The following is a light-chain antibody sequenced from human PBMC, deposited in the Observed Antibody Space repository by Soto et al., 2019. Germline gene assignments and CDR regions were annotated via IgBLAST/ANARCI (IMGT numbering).Light chain of an antibody. CDR3: QQYNNWPYT. CDR2: GAS. V-gene: IGKV3D-15*01. J-gene: IGKJ2*01. Sequence: EIVMTQSPDTLSVSPAERATLSCGASQSVSSNLAWYQLKPGQAPRLLIYGASTRATGIPARFSGSGSGTEFTLTISSLQSEDFAIYFCQQYNNWPYTFGQGTKLEIK. CDR1: QSVSSN.